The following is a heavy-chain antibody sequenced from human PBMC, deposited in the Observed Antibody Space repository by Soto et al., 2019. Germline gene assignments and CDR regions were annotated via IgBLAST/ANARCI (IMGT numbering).Heavy chain of an antibody. Sequence: QVQLVQSGAEVKKPGSSVKVSCKASGGTFSSYAISWVRQAPGQGLEWMGGIIPIFGTANYAQKFQGRVTITAVESTSTAYRELSSLRSEDTAVYYCARGLEEYCSGGSCYSPRWFDPWGQGTLVTVSS. CDR2: IIPIFGTA. J-gene: IGHJ5*02. V-gene: IGHV1-69*01. D-gene: IGHD2-15*01. CDR3: ARGLEEYCSGGSCYSPRWFDP. CDR1: GGTFSSYA.